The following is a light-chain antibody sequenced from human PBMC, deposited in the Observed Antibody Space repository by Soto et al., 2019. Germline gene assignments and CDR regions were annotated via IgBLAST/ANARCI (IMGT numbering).Light chain of an antibody. J-gene: IGKJ1*01. Sequence: DIQMTQSPSSLSASVGDRVTMTCRASQSISSYLSWYQQKPGKAPKLLIYAASSLQGGVPSRFSGSGSGTDFTLTISSLQPEDFATYYCQQSYSTPWTFDQGTKVEIK. CDR3: QQSYSTPWT. V-gene: IGKV1-39*01. CDR1: QSISSY. CDR2: AAS.